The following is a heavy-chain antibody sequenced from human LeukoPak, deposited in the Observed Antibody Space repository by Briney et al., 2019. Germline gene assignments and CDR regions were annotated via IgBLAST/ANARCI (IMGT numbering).Heavy chain of an antibody. CDR1: GGSISSSSYY. CDR2: IYYSGST. D-gene: IGHD3-22*01. CDR3: ARDQYYDSSGARIFDY. V-gene: IGHV4-39*07. J-gene: IGHJ4*02. Sequence: PSETLSLTCTVSGGSISSSSYYWGWIRQPPGKGLEWIGSIYYSGSTYYNPSLKSRVTISVDTSKNQFSLKLSSVTAADTAVYYCARDQYYDSSGARIFDYWGQGTLVTVSS.